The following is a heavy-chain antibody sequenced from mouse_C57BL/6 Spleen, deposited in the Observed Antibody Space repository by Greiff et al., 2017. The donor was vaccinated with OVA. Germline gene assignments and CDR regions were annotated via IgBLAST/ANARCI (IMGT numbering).Heavy chain of an antibody. D-gene: IGHD1-1*01. CDR2: IRNKANGYTT. V-gene: IGHV7-3*01. Sequence: EVMLVESGGGLVQPGGSLSLSCAASGFTFTDYYMSWVRQPPGKALEWLGFIRNKANGYTTEYSASVKGRFTISRDNSQSILYLQMNALGAEDSATYYCARGVTTVHAMDYWGQGTSVTVSS. J-gene: IGHJ4*01. CDR1: GFTFTDYY. CDR3: ARGVTTVHAMDY.